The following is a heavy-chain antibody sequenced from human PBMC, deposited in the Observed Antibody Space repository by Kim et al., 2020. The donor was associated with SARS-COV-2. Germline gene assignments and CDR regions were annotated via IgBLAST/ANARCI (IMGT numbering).Heavy chain of an antibody. J-gene: IGHJ5*02. CDR2: IYYSGST. V-gene: IGHV4-59*01. CDR1: GGSISSYY. CDR3: ARENDILYYDSSGYQNWFDP. D-gene: IGHD3-22*01. Sequence: SETLSLTCTVSGGSISSYYWSWIRQPPGKGLEWIGYIYYSGSTNYNPSLKSRVTISVDTSKNQFSLKLSSVTAADTAVYYCARENDILYYDSSGYQNWFDPWGQGTLVTVSS.